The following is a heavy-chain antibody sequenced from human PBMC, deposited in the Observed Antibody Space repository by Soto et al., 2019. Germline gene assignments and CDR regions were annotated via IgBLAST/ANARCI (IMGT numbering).Heavy chain of an antibody. CDR3: ARRSLIAVAGTGYYFDY. D-gene: IGHD6-19*01. V-gene: IGHV1-69*12. J-gene: IGHJ4*02. CDR1: GGTFSSYA. Sequence: QVQLVQSGAEVKKPGSSVKVSCKASGGTFSSYAISWVRQAPGQGLEWMGGIIPIFGTANYAQKFQGRVTSTADESTSTAYMELSSLRSEDTAVYYCARRSLIAVAGTGYYFDYWGQGTLVTVSS. CDR2: IIPIFGTA.